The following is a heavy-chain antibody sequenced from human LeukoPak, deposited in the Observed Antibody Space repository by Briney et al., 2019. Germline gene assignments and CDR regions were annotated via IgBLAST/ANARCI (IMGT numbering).Heavy chain of an antibody. D-gene: IGHD2-15*01. CDR3: ARHSGHDFDY. CDR1: GFTFSSYS. Sequence: GGSLRLSCAASGFTFSSYSMNWVRQAPGKGLEWVSSISSSSSYIYYADSVKGRFTISRDNATNSLYLQMNSLRAEDTAAYYCARHSGHDFDYWGQGTLVTVSS. CDR2: ISSSSSYI. J-gene: IGHJ4*02. V-gene: IGHV3-21*01.